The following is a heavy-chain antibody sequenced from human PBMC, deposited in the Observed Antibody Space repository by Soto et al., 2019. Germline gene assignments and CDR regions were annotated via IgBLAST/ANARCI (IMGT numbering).Heavy chain of an antibody. Sequence: GASVKVSCKASGYTFTSYGISWVRQAPGQGLEWMGWISAYNGNTNYAQKLQGRVTMTTDTSTSTAYMELRSLRSDDTAVYYCARGDRITIFGVVNDLDYWGQGTLVTVSS. J-gene: IGHJ4*02. CDR1: GYTFTSYG. D-gene: IGHD3-3*01. CDR2: ISAYNGNT. V-gene: IGHV1-18*01. CDR3: ARGDRITIFGVVNDLDY.